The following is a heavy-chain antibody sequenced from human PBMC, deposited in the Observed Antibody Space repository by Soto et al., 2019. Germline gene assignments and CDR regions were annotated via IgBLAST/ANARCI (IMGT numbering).Heavy chain of an antibody. CDR2: IIPIFGIG. CDR3: ARSAITLFGVVSIPPHYYSEMDV. J-gene: IGHJ6*02. V-gene: IGHV1-69*01. D-gene: IGHD3-3*01. CDR1: GGTFKRYA. Sequence: HVQLVQSGAEVKKPGSSVKVSCKASGGTFKRYAISWVRQAPGQGLEWMGGIIPIFGIGNDAQRFQGRVTITADESTGTAYMELSSLRSEDTGVYYCARSAITLFGVVSIPPHYYSEMDVWGQGTTVTVSS.